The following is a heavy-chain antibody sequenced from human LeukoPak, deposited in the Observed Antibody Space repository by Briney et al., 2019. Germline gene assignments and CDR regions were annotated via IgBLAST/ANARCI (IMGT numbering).Heavy chain of an antibody. CDR3: ARGPMDYYYGMDV. Sequence: PSETLSLTCTVSGGSISSSSYYWGWIRQPPGKGLEWIGSIYYSGSTYYNPSLKSRVTISVDRSKNQFSLKLSSVTAADTAVYYCARGPMDYYYGMDVWGQGTTVTVSS. D-gene: IGHD3-10*01. V-gene: IGHV4-39*07. J-gene: IGHJ6*02. CDR2: IYYSGST. CDR1: GGSISSSSYY.